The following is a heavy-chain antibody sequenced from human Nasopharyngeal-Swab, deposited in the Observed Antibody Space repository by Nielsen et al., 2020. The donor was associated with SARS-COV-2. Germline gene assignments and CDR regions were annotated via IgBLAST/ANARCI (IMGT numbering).Heavy chain of an antibody. CDR1: GFTFSSYW. CDR2: IKQDGSEK. J-gene: IGHJ6*03. Sequence: GGSLRLSCAASGFTFSSYWMSWVRQAAGKGLEWGANIKQDGSEKYYVDSVKGRFTISRDNAKNSLYLQMNSLRAEDTAVYYCARGDIVVVPAAILYYYYYMDVWGKGTTVTVSS. D-gene: IGHD2-2*02. CDR3: ARGDIVVVPAAILYYYYYMDV. V-gene: IGHV3-7*01.